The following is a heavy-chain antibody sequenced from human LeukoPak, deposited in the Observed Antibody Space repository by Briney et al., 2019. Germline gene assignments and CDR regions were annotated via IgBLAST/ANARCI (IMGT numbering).Heavy chain of an antibody. CDR1: GFTFSTYG. V-gene: IGHV3-30*02. Sequence: PGGSLRLSCAASGFTFSTYGMHWVRQAPGKGLEWVAFIRYDGSSKYYADSVKGRFTISRDNSKNTLYLQMNSLRAEDTAVYYCAKGRRYNILTAYYASEVDPWGQGTLVTVSS. D-gene: IGHD3-9*01. CDR2: IRYDGSSK. CDR3: AKGRRYNILTAYYASEVDP. J-gene: IGHJ5*02.